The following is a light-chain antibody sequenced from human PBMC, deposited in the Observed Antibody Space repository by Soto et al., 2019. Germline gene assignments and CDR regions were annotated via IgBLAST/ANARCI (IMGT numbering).Light chain of an antibody. CDR3: QRSYGTWT. CDR2: AAS. CDR1: QSISSY. Sequence: DVQMTQSPSSLSASVGDRVTITCRASQSISSYLNWHQQKAGKAPKLLIHAASNLESGVPSRFSGSGSGTDFTLTISSLQPEDFATYYCQRSYGTWTFGQGTKVDIK. V-gene: IGKV1-39*01. J-gene: IGKJ1*01.